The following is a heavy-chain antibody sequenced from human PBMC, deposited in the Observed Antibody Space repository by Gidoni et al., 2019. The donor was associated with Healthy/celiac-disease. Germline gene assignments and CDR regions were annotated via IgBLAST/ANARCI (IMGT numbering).Heavy chain of an antibody. D-gene: IGHD3-10*01. V-gene: IGHV3-33*01. CDR1: GLSLDKHC. Sequence: QVQLVESGGGVVQPGTSLRLSCEASGLSLDKHCMHWGRLAPGKGLEWVAVIWSDGSNGDYADPVKGRFTISRDNSKNTLFLQMNSLRVEDTATYFCARDRLRGSGTTLDVWGKGTTVIVSS. CDR2: IWSDGSNG. J-gene: IGHJ6*04. CDR3: ARDRLRGSGTTLDV.